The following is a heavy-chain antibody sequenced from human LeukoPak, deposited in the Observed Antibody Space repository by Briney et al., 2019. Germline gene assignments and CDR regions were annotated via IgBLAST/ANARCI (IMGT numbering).Heavy chain of an antibody. V-gene: IGHV3-15*01. D-gene: IGHD1-7*01. CDR1: GFTFSDAW. CDR3: QRYNYNYVSWFDP. CDR2: IKSKTDGGTT. J-gene: IGHJ5*02. Sequence: KPGGSLRLSCAASGFTFSDAWMSWVRQAPGKAGKGLEWIGRIKSKTDGGTTDYAASVKGRFTISRDDSKNTVYLQMSSLKTEDTGVYYCQRYNYNYVSWFDPWGQGTLVTVSS.